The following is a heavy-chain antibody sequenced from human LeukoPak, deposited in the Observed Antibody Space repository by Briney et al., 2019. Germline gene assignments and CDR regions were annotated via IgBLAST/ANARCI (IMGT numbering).Heavy chain of an antibody. CDR2: ISDIGNT. J-gene: IGHJ6*03. CDR1: GGSSGSYY. CDR3: ARGYGYYYYYMDV. V-gene: IGHV4-59*01. D-gene: IGHD5-18*01. Sequence: PSETLCATCTVSGGSSGSYYWTWIRQAPGKRLEWIGFISDIGNTDYNPSLKSRVTISLDTSENQFSLRLTSVTAADAAVYYCARGYGYYYYYMDVWGKGTTVTVSS.